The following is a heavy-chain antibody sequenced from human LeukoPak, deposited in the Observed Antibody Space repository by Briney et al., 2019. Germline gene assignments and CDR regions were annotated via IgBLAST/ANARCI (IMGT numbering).Heavy chain of an antibody. D-gene: IGHD2-2*01. V-gene: IGHV4-39*07. J-gene: IGHJ5*02. CDR2: IYNSGST. Sequence: SQTLSLTCNVSGDSISRSRHFWAWLRQSPGRGLERIGYIYNSGSTYYNPSLKGRVTISVDTSKNQFSLRLSSVTAADTAVYYCARWGTYASTSNWFDPWGQGTLVTVSS. CDR3: ARWGTYASTSNWFDP. CDR1: GDSISRSRHF.